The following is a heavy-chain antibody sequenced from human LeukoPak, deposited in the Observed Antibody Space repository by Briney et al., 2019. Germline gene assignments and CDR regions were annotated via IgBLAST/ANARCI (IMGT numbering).Heavy chain of an antibody. J-gene: IGHJ4*02. CDR3: AKADYYDSSGYQDY. Sequence: ETLSLTCAVYGGSFSGYYWSWVRQAPGKGLEWVSAISGSGGSTYYADSVKGRFTISRDNSKNTLYLQMNSLRAEDTAVYYCAKADYYDSSGYQDYWGQGTLVTVSS. D-gene: IGHD3-22*01. CDR1: GGSFSGYY. CDR2: ISGSGGST. V-gene: IGHV3-23*01.